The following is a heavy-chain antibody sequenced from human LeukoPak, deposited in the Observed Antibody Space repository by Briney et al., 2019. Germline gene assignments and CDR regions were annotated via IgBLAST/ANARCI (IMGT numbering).Heavy chain of an antibody. CDR3: AIRDFWSGYYTNPAKYYYYMDV. V-gene: IGHV1-69*06. D-gene: IGHD3-3*01. Sequence: SVKVSCRASGGTFSSYAISWVRQAPGQGLEWMGGIIPIFGTANYAQEFQGRVTITADKSTSTAYMELSSLRSEDTAVYYCAIRDFWSGYYTNPAKYYYYMDVWGKGTTVTVSS. J-gene: IGHJ6*03. CDR1: GGTFSSYA. CDR2: IIPIFGTA.